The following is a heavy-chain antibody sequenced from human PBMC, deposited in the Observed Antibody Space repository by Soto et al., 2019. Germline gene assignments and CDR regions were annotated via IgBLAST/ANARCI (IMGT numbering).Heavy chain of an antibody. D-gene: IGHD6-13*01. Sequence: PSETLSLTCAGSGDSINSCYYCGWLQQPPGKGLEWIGSIYHSGSTYYNPSLKSRVTISVDTSKNQFSLKLSSVTAADTAVYYCARADIRIAAGWFDPWGQGTLVTVSS. V-gene: IGHV4-38-2*01. CDR2: IYHSGST. CDR3: ARADIRIAAGWFDP. J-gene: IGHJ5*02. CDR1: GDSINSCYY.